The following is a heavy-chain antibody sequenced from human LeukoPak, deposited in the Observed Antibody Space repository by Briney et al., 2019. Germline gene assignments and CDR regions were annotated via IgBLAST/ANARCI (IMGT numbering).Heavy chain of an antibody. CDR1: GYTFTGYY. CDR2: INPNSGGT. D-gene: IGHD5-12*01. V-gene: IGHV1-2*02. CDR3: ARVADIVATIGSWFDP. Sequence: ASVKVSCKASGYTFTGYYMHWVRQAPGQGLEWMGWINPNSGGTNYAQKFQGRVTMTRDTSISTAYMELSRLRSDDTVVYYCARVADIVATIGSWFDPWGQGTLVTVSS. J-gene: IGHJ5*02.